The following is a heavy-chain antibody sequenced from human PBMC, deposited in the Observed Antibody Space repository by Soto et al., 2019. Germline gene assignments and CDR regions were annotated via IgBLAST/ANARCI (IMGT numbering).Heavy chain of an antibody. CDR2: ISDTGST. CDR3: AKRDGAAAAGIDY. CDR1: GFSFSLYA. J-gene: IGHJ4*02. D-gene: IGHD6-13*01. V-gene: IGHV3-23*01. Sequence: EVQLLESGGGLVQPGESLRLSCAASGFSFSLYAMTWVRQAPGKGLEWVSTISDTGSTYYADSVKGRFTISRDNSKATVYLQMNNLRAEDTAVYYCAKRDGAAAAGIDYWGQGNLVTVSS.